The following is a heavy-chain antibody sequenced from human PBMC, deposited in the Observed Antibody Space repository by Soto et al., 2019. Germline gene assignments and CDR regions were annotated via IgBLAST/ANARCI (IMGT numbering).Heavy chain of an antibody. Sequence: PSETLSLTCTVSGGSISSYYWSWIRQPPGKGLEWIGYIYYSGSTNYNPSLKSRVTISVDTSKNQFSLKLSSVTAADTAVYYCARVSAAAEVGGLDYWGQGTLVTVSS. V-gene: IGHV4-59*01. D-gene: IGHD6-13*01. J-gene: IGHJ4*02. CDR1: GGSISSYY. CDR2: IYYSGST. CDR3: ARVSAAAEVGGLDY.